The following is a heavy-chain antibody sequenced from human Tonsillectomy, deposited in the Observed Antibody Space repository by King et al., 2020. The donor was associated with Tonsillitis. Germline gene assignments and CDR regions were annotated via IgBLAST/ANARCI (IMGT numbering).Heavy chain of an antibody. J-gene: IGHJ3*02. CDR3: ARADSGNFADVFDI. CDR1: GFTFSSYW. D-gene: IGHD1-26*01. Sequence: VQLVESGGGLVQPGGSLRLSCAASGFTFSSYWMHWVRQAPGKGLVWVSRINTDGSRTSYADSVKGRFTISRDNAKNTLYLQMNSLKAEDTAVYYCARADSGNFADVFDIWGQGTMVTASP. V-gene: IGHV3-74*01. CDR2: INTDGSRT.